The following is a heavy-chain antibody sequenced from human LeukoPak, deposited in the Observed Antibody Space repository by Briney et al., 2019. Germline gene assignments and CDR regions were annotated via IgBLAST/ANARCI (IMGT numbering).Heavy chain of an antibody. J-gene: IGHJ4*02. D-gene: IGHD3-3*01. CDR3: ARDGTIFGVVITLVDY. Sequence: PGGSLRLSCAASGFTFSSYAMHWVRQAPGKGLEWVAVISYDGSNKYYADSVKGRFTISRDNSKNTLYLQMNSLRAEDTAVYYCARDGTIFGVVITLVDYWGQGTLVTVSS. V-gene: IGHV3-30-3*01. CDR1: GFTFSSYA. CDR2: ISYDGSNK.